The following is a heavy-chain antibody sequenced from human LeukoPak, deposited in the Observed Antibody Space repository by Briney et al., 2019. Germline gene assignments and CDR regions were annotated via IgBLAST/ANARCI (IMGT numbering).Heavy chain of an antibody. CDR2: MNPNSGNT. CDR1: GYTFTSYD. J-gene: IGHJ6*03. D-gene: IGHD3-3*01. CDR3: ARGLFSGYDFWSGYPHYYYYYYMDV. Sequence: ASVKVSCKVSGYTFTSYDINWVRQATGQGLEWMGWMNPNSGNTGYAQKFQGRVTITRNTPISTACMELSSLRSEDTAVYYCARGLFSGYDFWSGYPHYYYYYYMDVWGKGTTVTVSS. V-gene: IGHV1-8*03.